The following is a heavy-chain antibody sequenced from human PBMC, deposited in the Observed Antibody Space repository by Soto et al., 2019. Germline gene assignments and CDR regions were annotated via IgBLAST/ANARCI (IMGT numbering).Heavy chain of an antibody. CDR2: IYYSGST. CDR1: GGSISRGDYY. CDR3: ARASGAYSGGSYYYYSYYAMDV. Sequence: SETLSLTCTVSGGSISRGDYYWSWIRQPPGKGLEWIGYIYYSGSTYYNPSLKSRVTISVDTSKNQFSLKLSSVTAADTAVYYCARASGAYSGGSYYYYSYYAMDVWGPGPTVTVSS. D-gene: IGHD2-15*01. J-gene: IGHJ6*02. V-gene: IGHV4-30-4*01.